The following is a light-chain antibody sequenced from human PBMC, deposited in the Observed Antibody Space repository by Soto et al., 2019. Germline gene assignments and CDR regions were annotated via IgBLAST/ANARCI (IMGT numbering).Light chain of an antibody. V-gene: IGKV3-15*01. J-gene: IGKJ1*01. CDR3: QHYSNWQGT. CDR2: AAS. Sequence: EIVMTQSPATLSVSPGERATLSCRASQSVRSDLAWYQQIPGQAPRLLIYAASTRATGIPARFSGSGSGTEFTLTISSLQSEDFAVYYCQHYSNWQGTFGKGTKVDIK. CDR1: QSVRSD.